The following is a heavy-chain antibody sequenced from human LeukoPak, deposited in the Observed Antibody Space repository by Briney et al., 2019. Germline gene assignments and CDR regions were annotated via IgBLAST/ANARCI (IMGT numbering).Heavy chain of an antibody. D-gene: IGHD2-15*01. J-gene: IGHJ4*02. CDR2: INPSGGST. Sequence: APVKVSCKASGYTFTSYYMHWVRQAPGQGLEWMGIINPSGGSTSYAKKLQGRVTMTRDTSTSTVYMELSSLRSEDTAVYYCARSTYSSSDVAQIDYWGQGTLVTVSS. CDR1: GYTFTSYY. V-gene: IGHV1-46*01. CDR3: ARSTYSSSDVAQIDY.